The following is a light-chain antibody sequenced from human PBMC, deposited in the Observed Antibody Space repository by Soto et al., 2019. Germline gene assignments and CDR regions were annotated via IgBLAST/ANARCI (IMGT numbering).Light chain of an antibody. J-gene: IGLJ2*01. Sequence: QTVVTQSPSASASLGASVKLTCTLSSGHSSNAIAWHQQQPEKGPRYLMKLNSDGSHSKGDGIPDRFSGSSSGAERYLTISGLQSEDEADYYCQTWGTGIVVFGGGTKVTVL. V-gene: IGLV4-69*01. CDR2: LNSDGSH. CDR3: QTWGTGIVV. CDR1: SGHSSNA.